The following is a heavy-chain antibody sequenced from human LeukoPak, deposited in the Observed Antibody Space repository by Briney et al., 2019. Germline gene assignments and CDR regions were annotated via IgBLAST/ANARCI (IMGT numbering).Heavy chain of an antibody. Sequence: GGSLRLSCAGLGNYWMSWVRQAPGKGLEWVAVISADGIDKYYADSVKGRFTISRDNSKNTLYLQMSSLRPEDTAVYYCAKDKGREGDYWGQGNLVTVSS. CDR2: ISADGIDK. V-gene: IGHV3-30*18. CDR1: GNYW. J-gene: IGHJ4*02. CDR3: AKDKGREGDY.